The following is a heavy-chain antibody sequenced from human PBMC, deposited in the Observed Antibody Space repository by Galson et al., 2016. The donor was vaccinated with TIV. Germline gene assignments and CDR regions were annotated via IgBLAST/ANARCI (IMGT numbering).Heavy chain of an antibody. J-gene: IGHJ4*02. CDR2: TKQDETEK. CDR3: ARDIPCGGSCYFFND. D-gene: IGHD2-15*01. V-gene: IGHV3-7*03. Sequence: SLRLSCAASGFTFSSYWMSWVRQAPGKGLEWVANTKQDETEKYYVDSVKGRFTISRDNANNVLSLQMNGLRSEDTAVYFCARDIPCGGSCYFFNDWGQGTLVTVSS. CDR1: GFTFSSYW.